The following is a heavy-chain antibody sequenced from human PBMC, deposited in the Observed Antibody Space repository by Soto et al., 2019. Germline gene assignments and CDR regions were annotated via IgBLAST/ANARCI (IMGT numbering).Heavy chain of an antibody. CDR3: ARGGGSSRIGAFDI. J-gene: IGHJ3*02. CDR2: IYYSGST. Sequence: QVQLQESGPGLVKPSQTLSLTCTVSGGSISSGGYYWSWIRQHPGKGLEWIGYIYYSGSTYYNTYGKSRVTISVDTSKNQFSLKLSSVTAADTAVYYCARGGGSSRIGAFDIWGQGTMVTVSS. CDR1: GGSISSGGYY. D-gene: IGHD2-15*01. V-gene: IGHV4-31*03.